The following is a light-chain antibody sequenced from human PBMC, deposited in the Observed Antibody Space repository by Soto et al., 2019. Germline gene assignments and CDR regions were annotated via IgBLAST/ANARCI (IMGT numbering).Light chain of an antibody. CDR2: GTS. CDR3: HQYNDWPPTT. J-gene: IGKJ1*01. CDR1: QRIGGN. Sequence: EIVMTQSPYSLSVSPGERAIISCRASQRIGGNLAWYQQKPGQAPRLLIYGTSTRPTGIPARFSGSGSGTENTLTISSLQSEDVAVSYYHQYNDWPPTTLGHGTKVDIK. V-gene: IGKV3-15*01.